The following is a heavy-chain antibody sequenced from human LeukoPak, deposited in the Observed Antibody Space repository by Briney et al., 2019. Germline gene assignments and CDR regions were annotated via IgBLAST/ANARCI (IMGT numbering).Heavy chain of an antibody. CDR1: GFTFGGGW. D-gene: IGHD3-22*01. CDR3: VRYYDPPVGDAFDI. J-gene: IGHJ3*02. V-gene: IGHV3-7*01. Sequence: QPGGSLRLSCVASGFTFGGGWMSWVRQAPGKGLEWVANTKPDGTEKYYVDSVKGRFTISRDNAKNSLYLQLNSLRAEDTAVYYCVRYYDPPVGDAFDIWGPGTMVTVSS. CDR2: TKPDGTEK.